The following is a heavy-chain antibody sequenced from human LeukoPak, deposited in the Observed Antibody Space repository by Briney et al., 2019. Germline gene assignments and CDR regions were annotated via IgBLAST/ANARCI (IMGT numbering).Heavy chain of an antibody. D-gene: IGHD5-12*01. CDR3: ARPLPYSGYDPGAFDI. Sequence: PSETLSLTCAVYGGSFSGYYWSWIRQPPGKGLEWIGEINHSGSTNYNPSLKSRVTISVDTSKNQFSLKLSSVTAADTAVYYCARPLPYSGYDPGAFDIWGQGTMVTVSS. CDR2: INHSGST. CDR1: GGSFSGYY. J-gene: IGHJ3*02. V-gene: IGHV4-34*01.